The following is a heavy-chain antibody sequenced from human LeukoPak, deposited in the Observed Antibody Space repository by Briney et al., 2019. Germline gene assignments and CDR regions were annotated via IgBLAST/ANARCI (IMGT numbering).Heavy chain of an antibody. D-gene: IGHD3-10*01. V-gene: IGHV3-7*01. CDR3: ARDQDPTLLWFGEPYDY. CDR2: IKQDGSEK. Sequence: GGSLRLSCAASGFTFSSYWMSWVRQAPGKGLEWVANIKQDGSEKYYVDSVKGRFTISRDNAKNSLYLQMNSLRAEDTAVYYCARDQDPTLLWFGEPYDYWGQGTLVTVSS. J-gene: IGHJ4*02. CDR1: GFTFSSYW.